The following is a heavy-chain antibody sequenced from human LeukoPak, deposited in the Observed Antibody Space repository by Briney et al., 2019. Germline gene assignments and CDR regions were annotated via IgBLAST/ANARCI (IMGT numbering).Heavy chain of an antibody. D-gene: IGHD3-9*01. Sequence: PSETLSLTCTVSGGSISSYYWSWIRQPAGKGLEWIGRIYTSGSTNYNPSLKSRVTMSVDTSKNQFSLKLSSVTAADTAAYYCARDPGYDILTGYYIGGMDVWGQGTTVTVSS. CDR1: GGSISSYY. J-gene: IGHJ6*02. CDR3: ARDPGYDILTGYYIGGMDV. V-gene: IGHV4-4*07. CDR2: IYTSGST.